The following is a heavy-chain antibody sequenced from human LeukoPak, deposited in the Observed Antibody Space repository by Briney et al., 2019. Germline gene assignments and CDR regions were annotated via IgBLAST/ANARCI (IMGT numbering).Heavy chain of an antibody. V-gene: IGHV4-4*07. D-gene: IGHD3-10*01. J-gene: IGHJ6*02. Sequence: SDTRSLSCTVSLGPISCYLWRWIRQPAGKALEWNGRIHNTSSNNYNPSLKSRVAMSVDTSKNQFSLNLSSVTAAEPAVYYCARDYLVRGVMACYSYFGMDVWGQGTTVTVSS. CDR1: LGPISCYL. CDR3: ARDYLVRGVMACYSYFGMDV. CDR2: IHNTSSN.